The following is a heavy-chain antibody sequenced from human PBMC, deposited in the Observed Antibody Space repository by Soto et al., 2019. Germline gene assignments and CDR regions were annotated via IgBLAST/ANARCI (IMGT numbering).Heavy chain of an antibody. D-gene: IGHD3-9*01. J-gene: IGHJ4*02. CDR1: GVTCISYS. V-gene: IGHV3-21*01. Sequence: PVGSLRLSCAASGVTCISYSMNWVRQATGKGLEWVSSISSSSSYIYYADSVKGRFTISRDNAKNSLYLQMNSLRAEDTAVYYCARDPYYDILTGRNSPFDYWGQGTLVTVSS. CDR3: ARDPYYDILTGRNSPFDY. CDR2: ISSSSSYI.